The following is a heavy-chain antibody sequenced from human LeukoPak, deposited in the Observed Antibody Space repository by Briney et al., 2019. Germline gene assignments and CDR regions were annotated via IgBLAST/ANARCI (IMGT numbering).Heavy chain of an antibody. CDR2: IYPDDSDT. Sequence: GESLKISCTASAYSFTTHWIGWVRQKPAKGMEWMGIIYPDDSDTRYSPSFQGQVNISADQSSNTTYLQWSSLKASDTAIYFCARPRREVAALDYWGQGTLVTVSS. D-gene: IGHD6-6*01. J-gene: IGHJ4*02. CDR1: AYSFTTHW. CDR3: ARPRREVAALDY. V-gene: IGHV5-51*01.